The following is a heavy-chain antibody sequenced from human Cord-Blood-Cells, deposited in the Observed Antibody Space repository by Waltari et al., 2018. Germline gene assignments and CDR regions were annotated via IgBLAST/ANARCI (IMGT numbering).Heavy chain of an antibody. Sequence: QVQLVQSGAEVKKPGSSVKVSCKASGGTFSSYAISWVRQAPGQGLEWRGGIIPIVGTANYEQKFQGRVTITADESTSTAYMELSSLRSEDTAVYYCASARITMIPRHGMDVWGQGTTVTVSS. D-gene: IGHD3-22*01. CDR3: ASARITMIPRHGMDV. V-gene: IGHV1-69*01. J-gene: IGHJ6*02. CDR2: IIPIVGTA. CDR1: GGTFSSYA.